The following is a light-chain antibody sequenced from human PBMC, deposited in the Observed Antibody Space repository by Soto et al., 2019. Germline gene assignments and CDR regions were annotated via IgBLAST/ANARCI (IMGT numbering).Light chain of an antibody. CDR3: QQSYSTPS. Sequence: DIQMTQSPSSLSASVGDRVTITCRASQSISSYLNWYQQKPGKAPKLLIYAASSLQSGVPSRFSGSGSGTDFTLTISSLQPEDFATYYCQQSYSTPSFCGGTKVDIK. J-gene: IGKJ4*01. CDR2: AAS. CDR1: QSISSY. V-gene: IGKV1-39*01.